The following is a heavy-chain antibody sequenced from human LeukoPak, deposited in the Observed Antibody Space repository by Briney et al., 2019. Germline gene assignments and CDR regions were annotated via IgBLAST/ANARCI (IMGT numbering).Heavy chain of an antibody. CDR3: ARETSQKGAHYMDV. CDR2: IYTSKSM. Sequence: SETLSLTCTVSGGSISSGFYDWYWIRQPAGKGLEWIGHIYTSKSMNYNPSLKSRVTISVDTSKNQFSLKLSSVTAADTAVYYCARETSQKGAHYMDVWGKGTTVTISS. J-gene: IGHJ6*03. CDR1: GGSISSGFYD. D-gene: IGHD3-16*01. V-gene: IGHV4-61*09.